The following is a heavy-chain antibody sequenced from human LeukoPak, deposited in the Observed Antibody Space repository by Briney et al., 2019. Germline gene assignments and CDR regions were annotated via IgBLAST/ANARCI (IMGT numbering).Heavy chain of an antibody. CDR2: ISAYNGNT. CDR1: GYTFTSYG. V-gene: IGHV1-18*01. CDR3: ARILIDSSGNPSGLGY. J-gene: IGHJ4*02. Sequence: AASVKVSCKASGYTFTSYGISWVRQAPGQGLEWMGWISAYNGNTNYAQKLQGRVTMTTDTPTSTAYMELRSLRSDDTAVYYCARILIDSSGNPSGLGYWGQGTLVTVSS. D-gene: IGHD3-22*01.